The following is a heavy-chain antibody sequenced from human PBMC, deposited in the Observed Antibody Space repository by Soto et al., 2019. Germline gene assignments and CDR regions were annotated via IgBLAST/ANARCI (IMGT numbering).Heavy chain of an antibody. CDR2: ISYDGSNQ. V-gene: IGHV3-30*18. J-gene: IGHJ4*02. CDR3: AKALGELSPESYDH. Sequence: QVQLVESGGGVVQPGRSLRLSCAASGFTFSSYGMHWVRQAPGKGLEWVAIISYDGSNQYYADSVKGRFTISRDNSKNTLYLQMKSLRAEDTAVYYCAKALGELSPESYDHWGQGVLVTVSS. D-gene: IGHD3-16*02. CDR1: GFTFSSYG.